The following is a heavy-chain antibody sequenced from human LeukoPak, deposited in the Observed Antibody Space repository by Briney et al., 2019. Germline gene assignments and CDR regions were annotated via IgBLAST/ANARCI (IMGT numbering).Heavy chain of an antibody. D-gene: IGHD6-19*01. CDR1: GFTFDDYG. Sequence: GGSLRLSCAASGFTFDDYGMSWVRQAPGKGLGWVSGINWNGGSTGYADSVKGRFIISRDNAKNSLYLQMNSLRAEDTALYYCARGDSSGWYPNWFDPWGQGTLVTVSS. J-gene: IGHJ5*02. V-gene: IGHV3-20*04. CDR2: INWNGGST. CDR3: ARGDSSGWYPNWFDP.